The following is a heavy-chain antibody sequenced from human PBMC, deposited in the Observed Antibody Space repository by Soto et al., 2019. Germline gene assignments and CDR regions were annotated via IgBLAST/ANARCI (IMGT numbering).Heavy chain of an antibody. V-gene: IGHV4-39*01. CDR2: IYYSGST. J-gene: IGHJ4*02. D-gene: IGHD3-16*02. CDR3: ARLPMWSLLHLGELSSFDY. CDR1: GGSISSSSYY. Sequence: SETLSLTCTVSGGSISSSSYYWGWIRQPPGKGLEWIGSIYYSGSTYYNPSLKSRVTISVDTSKNQFSLKLSSVTAADTAVYYCARLPMWSLLHLGELSSFDYWGQGTLVTVSS.